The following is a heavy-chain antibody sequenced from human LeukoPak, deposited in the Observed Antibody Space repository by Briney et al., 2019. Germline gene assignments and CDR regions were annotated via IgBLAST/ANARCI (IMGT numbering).Heavy chain of an antibody. D-gene: IGHD5-18*01. CDR1: SCISSSNG. Sequence: GGSLRIFCGASSCISSSNGVRCVLRHPRREGEGWADIKQDGRQKYYVDSVKGRFTISRDNSKNSLYLQMNSLRAEDTAVYYCAKGGYSNGRYYYYYMDVWGEGTTVTVSS. V-gene: IGHV3-7*03. CDR2: IKQDGRQK. J-gene: IGHJ6*03. CDR3: AKGGYSNGRYYYYYMDV.